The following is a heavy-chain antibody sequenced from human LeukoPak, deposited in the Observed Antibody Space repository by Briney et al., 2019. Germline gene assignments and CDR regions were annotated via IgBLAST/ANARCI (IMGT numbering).Heavy chain of an antibody. J-gene: IGHJ4*02. Sequence: SETLSLTCAVYGGSFSGYYWRWIRQPPGKWLEWIGEMNHSGSPNFNRSLKGRVTISVDTSKNPFSLKLSSVTDAATAVYYCARSKPYCSSTSCYRFDYWGQGTLVTVSS. D-gene: IGHD2-2*01. CDR2: MNHSGSP. CDR3: ARSKPYCSSTSCYRFDY. V-gene: IGHV4-34*01. CDR1: GGSFSGYY.